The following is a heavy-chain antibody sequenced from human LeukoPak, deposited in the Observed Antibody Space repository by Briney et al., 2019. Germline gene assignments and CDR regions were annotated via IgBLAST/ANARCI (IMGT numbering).Heavy chain of an antibody. D-gene: IGHD3-10*01. CDR2: IYYSGST. CDR1: GGSISSYY. V-gene: IGHV4-59*01. Sequence: SETLSLTCTVSGGSISSYYWSWIRQPPGKGLEWIGYIYYSGSTNYNPSLKSRVTISVDTSRNQFSLKLSSVTAADTAVYYCARVTYYGSGSFSGWFDPWGQGTLVTVSS. J-gene: IGHJ5*02. CDR3: ARVTYYGSGSFSGWFDP.